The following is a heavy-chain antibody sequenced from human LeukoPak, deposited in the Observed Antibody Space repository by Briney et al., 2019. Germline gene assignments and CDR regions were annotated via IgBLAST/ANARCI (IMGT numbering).Heavy chain of an antibody. D-gene: IGHD2/OR15-2a*01. CDR1: GYTLTEFS. CDR2: SDPEDGER. Sequence: ASVKVSCNVSGYTLTEFSMHWVRQAPGKGLEWMGGSDPEDGERLYAQKFQGRVTMTEDRSTGTAYMELSSLRSEDTAVYYCTTLSWFDPWGQGTLVTVSS. J-gene: IGHJ5*02. V-gene: IGHV1-24*01. CDR3: TTLSWFDP.